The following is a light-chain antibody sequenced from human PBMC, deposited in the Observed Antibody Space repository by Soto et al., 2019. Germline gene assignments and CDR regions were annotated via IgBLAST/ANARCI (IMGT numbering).Light chain of an antibody. CDR3: QQYGSSTWT. V-gene: IGKV3-20*01. CDR2: GAS. Sequence: VMTQCPATLSVSPGGIATLSCRARQSVRSYLAWYQQKPGQAPSVLIYGASTRATGIPDRFSGSGSGTDFTLTISRLEPEDFAVYYCQQYGSSTWTFGQGTKVAIK. CDR1: QSVRSY. J-gene: IGKJ1*01.